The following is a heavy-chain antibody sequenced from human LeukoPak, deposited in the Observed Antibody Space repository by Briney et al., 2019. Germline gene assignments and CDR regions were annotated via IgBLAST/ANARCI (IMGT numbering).Heavy chain of an antibody. D-gene: IGHD3-22*01. Sequence: GESLKISCKGSGYSFTSYWIGWVRQMPGKGLEWMGIIYPGDSDTRYSPSFQGQVTISADKSISTAYLQWSSLKASDTAMYYCARHPILTYYYDSSGYYYEYYFDYWGQGTLVTVSS. J-gene: IGHJ4*02. V-gene: IGHV5-51*01. CDR1: GYSFTSYW. CDR3: ARHPILTYYYDSSGYYYEYYFDY. CDR2: IYPGDSDT.